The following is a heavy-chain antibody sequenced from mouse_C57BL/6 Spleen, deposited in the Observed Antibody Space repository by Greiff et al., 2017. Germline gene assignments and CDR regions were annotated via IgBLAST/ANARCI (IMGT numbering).Heavy chain of an antibody. D-gene: IGHD2-2*01. V-gene: IGHV6-3*01. Sequence: EVIVEESGGGLVQPGGSMKLSCVASGFTFSNYWMNWVRQSPEKGLEWVAQIRLKSDNYATHYAESVKGRFTISRDNSKSSVYLQMNNLRADDTGIYYCTGEGGYGGAWCAYWGQGTLVTVSA. CDR2: IRLKSDNYAT. CDR1: GFTFSNYW. CDR3: TGEGGYGGAWCAY. J-gene: IGHJ3*01.